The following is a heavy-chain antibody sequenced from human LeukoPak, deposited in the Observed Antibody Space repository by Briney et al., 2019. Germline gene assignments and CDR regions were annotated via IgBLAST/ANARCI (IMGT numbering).Heavy chain of an antibody. CDR3: TTDSRPYTSSSYGYYYYMDV. J-gene: IGHJ6*03. D-gene: IGHD6-6*01. Sequence: GGSLRLSCAASGFTFTNAWMSWVRQAPGKGLEWVGRIKRKTDGGTTDYAAPVKGRFTISRDDSKNTLYLQMKNLKTEDTAVYYCTTDSRPYTSSSYGYYYYMDVWGKGTTVTVSS. CDR2: IKRKTDGGTT. CDR1: GFTFTNAW. V-gene: IGHV3-15*01.